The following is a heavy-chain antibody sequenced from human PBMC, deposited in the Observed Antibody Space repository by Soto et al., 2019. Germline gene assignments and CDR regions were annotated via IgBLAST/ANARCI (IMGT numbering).Heavy chain of an antibody. Sequence: ASVKVSCKASGYTFTSYGISCVRQAPGQGLEWMGWISAYNGNTNYAQKLQGRVTMTTDTSTSTAYMELRSLRSDDTAVYYCAREDEWFGAPYGGFDPWVQGTLVTVSS. V-gene: IGHV1-18*01. CDR1: GYTFTSYG. D-gene: IGHD3-10*01. J-gene: IGHJ5*02. CDR3: AREDEWFGAPYGGFDP. CDR2: ISAYNGNT.